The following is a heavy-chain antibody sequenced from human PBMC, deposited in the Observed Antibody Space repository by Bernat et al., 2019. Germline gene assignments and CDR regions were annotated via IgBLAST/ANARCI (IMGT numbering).Heavy chain of an antibody. CDR2: IWYDGSNK. CDR1: GFTFSSYG. Sequence: QVQLVESGGGVVQPGRSLRLSCAASGFTFSSYGMHWVRQAPGKGLEWVAVIWYDGSNKYYADSVKGRFTISRDNSKNTLYLQMNSLRAEDTAVYYCAKDGGYCSSTSCGSFDIWGQGTMVTVSS. D-gene: IGHD2-2*01. J-gene: IGHJ3*02. V-gene: IGHV3-33*06. CDR3: AKDGGYCSSTSCGSFDI.